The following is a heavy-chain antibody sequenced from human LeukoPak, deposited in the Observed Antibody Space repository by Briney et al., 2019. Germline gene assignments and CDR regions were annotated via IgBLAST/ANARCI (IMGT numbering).Heavy chain of an antibody. D-gene: IGHD2-2*01. Sequence: GGSLRLSCAASGFTFSSYAMSWVRQAPGKGLEWVSAISGSGCSTYYADFVKGRFTISRDNSKNTLYLQMKSLKAEDTDVYDCAKESEPLCGGWFDPWGQGTLVTVSS. CDR2: ISGSGCST. CDR1: GFTFSSYA. J-gene: IGHJ5*02. CDR3: AKESEPLCGGWFDP. V-gene: IGHV3-23*01.